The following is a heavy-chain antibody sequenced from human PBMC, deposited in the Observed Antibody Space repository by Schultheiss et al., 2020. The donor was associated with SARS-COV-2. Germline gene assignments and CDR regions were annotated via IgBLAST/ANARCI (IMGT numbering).Heavy chain of an antibody. Sequence: SETLSLTCAVSGGSISSNNWWSWVRQPPGKGLEWIGEIYHSGTTNYSPSLKSRVTISVDKTKNQFSLKLNSVTAADTAVYHCAREKGNGYLDYWGQGTLVTVSS. CDR2: IYHSGTT. J-gene: IGHJ4*02. CDR3: AREKGNGYLDY. D-gene: IGHD2-8*01. CDR1: GGSISSNNW. V-gene: IGHV4-4*02.